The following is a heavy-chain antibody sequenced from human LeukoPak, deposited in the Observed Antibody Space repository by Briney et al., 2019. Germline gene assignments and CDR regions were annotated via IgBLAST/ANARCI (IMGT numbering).Heavy chain of an antibody. CDR3: ASLLVVTATNWFDP. V-gene: IGHV4-34*01. CDR1: GGSISSYY. Sequence: SETLSLTCTVSGGSISSYYWSWIRQPPGKGLEWIGEINHSGSTNYNPSLKSRVTISVDTSKNQFSLKLSSVTAADTAVYYCASLLVVTATNWFDPWGQGTLVTVSS. D-gene: IGHD2-21*02. CDR2: INHSGST. J-gene: IGHJ5*02.